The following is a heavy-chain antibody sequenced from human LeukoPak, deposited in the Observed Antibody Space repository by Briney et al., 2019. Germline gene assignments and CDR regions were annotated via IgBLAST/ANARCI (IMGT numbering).Heavy chain of an antibody. Sequence: GGSLRLSCAASGFAFGSYDMHWVRQPPGKGLEWVAVISHDGRNKNYGDSVKGRFTISRDNSKKTLYLQMNSLSGDDTAVYYCAKRASIWNYFDYWGQGTLVTVSA. J-gene: IGHJ4*02. V-gene: IGHV3-30*18. D-gene: IGHD6-13*01. CDR2: ISHDGRNK. CDR1: GFAFGSYD. CDR3: AKRASIWNYFDY.